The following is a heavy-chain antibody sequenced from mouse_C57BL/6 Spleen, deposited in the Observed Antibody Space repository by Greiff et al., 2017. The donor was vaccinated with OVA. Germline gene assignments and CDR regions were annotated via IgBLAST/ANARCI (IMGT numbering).Heavy chain of an antibody. CDR1: GFTFTAYY. Sequence: EVKLVESGGGLVQPGGSLSLSCAASGFTFTAYYMSWVRQPPGKALAWLGFIRNKANGYPPEYRASVKGRFTISRDNSQSILDLQMNALRAEESATYYCARYRDGSSYFDYWGKGTTLTVSS. D-gene: IGHD1-1*01. V-gene: IGHV7-3*01. CDR2: IRNKANGYPP. CDR3: ARYRDGSSYFDY. J-gene: IGHJ2*01.